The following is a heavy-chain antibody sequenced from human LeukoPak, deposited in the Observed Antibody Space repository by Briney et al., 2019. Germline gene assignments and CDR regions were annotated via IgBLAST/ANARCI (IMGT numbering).Heavy chain of an antibody. D-gene: IGHD3-10*01. CDR3: ARVYYYGSGSQFDY. J-gene: IGHJ4*02. V-gene: IGHV4-30-2*01. CDR1: GGSLSSGGYS. Sequence: SQTLSLTCAVSGGSLSSGGYSWSWLRQPPGKGLEWIGYIYHSGSTYYNPSLKSRVTISVDRSKNQFSLKLSSVTAADTAVYYCARVYYYGSGSQFDYWGQGTLVTVSS. CDR2: IYHSGST.